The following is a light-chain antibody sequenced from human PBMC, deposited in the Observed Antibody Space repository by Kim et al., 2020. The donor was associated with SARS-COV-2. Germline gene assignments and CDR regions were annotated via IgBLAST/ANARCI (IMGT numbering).Light chain of an antibody. V-gene: IGLV2-14*03. CDR2: DVS. CDR3: SSYTSSSTVV. CDR1: SSDVGGYNY. J-gene: IGLJ2*01. Sequence: GQAITFSCTGTSSDVGGYNYVSWYQQHPGKAPKLMIYDVSNRPSGVSNRLSGSKSGNTASLTISGLQAEDEADYYCSSYTSSSTVVFGGGTQLTVL.